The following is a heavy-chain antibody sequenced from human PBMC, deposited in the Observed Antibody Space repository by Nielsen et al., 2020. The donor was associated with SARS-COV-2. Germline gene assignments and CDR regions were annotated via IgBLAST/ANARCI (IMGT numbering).Heavy chain of an antibody. CDR2: ISSSSTI. V-gene: IGHV3-48*02. CDR3: ARDMDYDSSGWD. J-gene: IGHJ4*02. D-gene: IGHD3-22*01. Sequence: WIRQPPGKGLEWVSYISSSSTIYYADSVKGRFTISRDNAKNSLYLQMNSLRDEDTAVYYCARDMDYDSSGWDWGQGTLVTVSS.